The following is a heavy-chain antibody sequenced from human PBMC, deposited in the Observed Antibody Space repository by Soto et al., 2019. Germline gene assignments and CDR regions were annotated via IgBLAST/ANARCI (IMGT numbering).Heavy chain of an antibody. CDR3: ARSAGFNYYDSSGYYYGQDY. D-gene: IGHD3-22*01. CDR2: IIPIFGTA. J-gene: IGHJ4*02. Sequence: GASVEVSCKASGGTFSSYAISWVRQAPGQGLEWMGGIIPIFGTANYAQKFQGRVTITADESTSTAYMELSSLRSEDTAVYYCARSAGFNYYDSSGYYYGQDYWGQGTLVTVSS. V-gene: IGHV1-69*13. CDR1: GGTFSSYA.